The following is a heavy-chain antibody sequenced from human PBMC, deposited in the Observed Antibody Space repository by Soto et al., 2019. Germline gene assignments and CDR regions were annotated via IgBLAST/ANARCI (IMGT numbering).Heavy chain of an antibody. D-gene: IGHD6-13*01. V-gene: IGHV4-61*01. J-gene: IGHJ6*02. CDR2: IYYSGST. CDR1: GGSVSSGNYY. CDR3: ARDASATYYYYYGMDV. Sequence: SETLSLTCTVSGGSVSSGNYYWSWIRQPPGKGLEWIAYIYYSGSTNYNPSLESRVTISVDTSKNQFSLKLSSVTAADTAAYYCARDASATYYYYYGMDVWGQGTTVTVS.